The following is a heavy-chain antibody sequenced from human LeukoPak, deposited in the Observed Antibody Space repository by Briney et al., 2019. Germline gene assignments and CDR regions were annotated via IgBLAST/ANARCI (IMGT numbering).Heavy chain of an antibody. CDR3: AKSSWDVVVVNYYYGMDV. CDR2: ISYDGTNK. Sequence: PGGSLKLSCAASGFTFSSSAMHWVRQAPGKGLEWVAVISYDGTNKYYADSVRGRFTISRDNSKNTLYLQMNSLSAEDTAVYYCAKSSWDVVVVNYYYGMDVWGQGTTVTVSS. CDR1: GFTFSSSA. D-gene: IGHD2-2*01. J-gene: IGHJ6*02. V-gene: IGHV3-30*18.